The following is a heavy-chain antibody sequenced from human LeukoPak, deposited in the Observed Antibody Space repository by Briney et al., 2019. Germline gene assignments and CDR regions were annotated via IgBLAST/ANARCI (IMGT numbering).Heavy chain of an antibody. CDR2: ISYDGSNK. CDR3: SISAVATIRRGFFDY. CDR1: GFTFSSYG. J-gene: IGHJ4*02. Sequence: GGSLRLSCAASGFTFSSYGMHWVRQAPGKGLEWVAVISYDGSNKYYADSVKGRFTISRDNSKNTLYLQMNSLRAEDTAVYYCSISAVATIRRGFFDYWGQGTLVTVSS. V-gene: IGHV3-30*03. D-gene: IGHD5-12*01.